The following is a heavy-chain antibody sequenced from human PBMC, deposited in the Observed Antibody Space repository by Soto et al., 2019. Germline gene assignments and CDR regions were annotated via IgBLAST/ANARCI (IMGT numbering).Heavy chain of an antibody. V-gene: IGHV3-23*01. Sequence: GGSLRLSCAASGFAVSNYAMHWVRQAPGKGLEWVASISTSIDATYYADSVKGRFTISRDDSKNTLYLQMNSLRAEDSAVYYCAKDRTFAARHFDYWGQGTQVTVSS. CDR2: ISTSIDAT. CDR1: GFAVSNYA. CDR3: AKDRTFAARHFDY. D-gene: IGHD6-6*01. J-gene: IGHJ4*02.